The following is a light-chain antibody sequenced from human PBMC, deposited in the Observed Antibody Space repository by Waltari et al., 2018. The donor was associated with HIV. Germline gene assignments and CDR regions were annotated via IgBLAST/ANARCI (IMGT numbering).Light chain of an antibody. V-gene: IGKV3-15*01. CDR3: QQYNNWPPWT. CDR2: GAS. J-gene: IGKJ1*01. CDR1: QSVSSN. Sequence: IVMTQSPPTLSVSPGERATLSCRASQSVSSNLAWYQQKPGQAPRLLIYGASTRATGIPARFSGSGSETEYTLTISSLQSEDFAVYYCQQYNNWPPWTFGQGTKVEIK.